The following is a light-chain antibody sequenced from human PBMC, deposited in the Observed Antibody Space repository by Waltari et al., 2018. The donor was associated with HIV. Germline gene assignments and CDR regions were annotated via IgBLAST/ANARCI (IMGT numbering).Light chain of an antibody. J-gene: IGLJ2*01. CDR3: QSFETSLCVV. CDR1: NSNIGAGYD. Sequence: QSVLMQPPSVSGAPGLRVNMSCAGTNSNIGAGYDVHTCRAIPGTAPKLLLYANTQRPAAVPDRFSGSKSGTSASLAITGLEAEDEADYSCQSFETSLCVVFGGGTKLTVL. CDR2: ANT. V-gene: IGLV1-40*01.